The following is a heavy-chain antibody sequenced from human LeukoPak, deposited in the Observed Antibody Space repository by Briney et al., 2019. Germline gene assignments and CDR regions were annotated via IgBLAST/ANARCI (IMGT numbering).Heavy chain of an antibody. CDR1: GYTFTGYY. CDR2: INPNSGGT. Sequence: ASVKVSCKASGYTFTGYYMHWVRQAPGQGLEWMGWINPNSGGTNYAQKFQGRVTMTRDTSINTAYMELSRLRSDDTAVYYCARRIAAAVSYFDYWGQGTLVTVSS. V-gene: IGHV1-2*02. CDR3: ARRIAAAVSYFDY. J-gene: IGHJ4*02. D-gene: IGHD6-13*01.